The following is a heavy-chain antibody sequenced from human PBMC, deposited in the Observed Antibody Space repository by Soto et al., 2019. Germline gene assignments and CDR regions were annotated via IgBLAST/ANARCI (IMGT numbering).Heavy chain of an antibody. CDR2: ISGSGGST. CDR1: GFTFSSYA. V-gene: IGHV3-23*01. CDR3: AKDQGNYYGSGSYVDWFDP. Sequence: EVQLLESGGGLVQPGGSLRLSCAASGFTFSSYAMSWVRQAPGKGLEWVSAISGSGGSTYYADSVEGRFTISRDNSKNTLYLQMNSLRAEDTAVYYCAKDQGNYYGSGSYVDWFDPWGQGTLVTVSS. J-gene: IGHJ5*02. D-gene: IGHD3-10*01.